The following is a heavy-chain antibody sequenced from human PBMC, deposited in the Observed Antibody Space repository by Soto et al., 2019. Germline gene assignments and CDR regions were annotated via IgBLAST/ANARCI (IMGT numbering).Heavy chain of an antibody. D-gene: IGHD3-10*01. CDR3: ARVSSPMAPSDY. Sequence: QVQLQESGPGLVKPSGTLSLTCAVSGGSISSGNWWSWVRQPPGKGLEWIGEIYHSGSTNYNPSLKRRVTISVDKSKTQFSLRLSSVTAADTAVYYCARVSSPMAPSDYWGQGTLVTVAS. CDR2: IYHSGST. V-gene: IGHV4-4*02. J-gene: IGHJ4*02. CDR1: GGSISSGNW.